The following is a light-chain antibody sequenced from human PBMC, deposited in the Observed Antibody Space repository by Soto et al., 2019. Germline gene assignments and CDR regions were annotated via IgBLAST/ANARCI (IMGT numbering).Light chain of an antibody. V-gene: IGKV3-20*01. Sequence: EIVLTQSPGTLSWSPGERATLYCRASQSVSSSYLAWYQQKPGQAPRLLIYGASSRATGIPDRFSGSGSGTDFTLTISRLEPEDFAVYYCQQYGSSPYTFGQGTKLEIK. J-gene: IGKJ2*01. CDR1: QSVSSSY. CDR3: QQYGSSPYT. CDR2: GAS.